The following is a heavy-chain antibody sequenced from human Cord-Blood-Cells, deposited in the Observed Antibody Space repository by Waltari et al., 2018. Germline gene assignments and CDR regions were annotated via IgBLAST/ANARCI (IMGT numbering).Heavy chain of an antibody. D-gene: IGHD3-22*01. CDR2: IKQDGSGK. V-gene: IGHV3-7*01. Sequence: EVQLVESGGGLVQPGGSLRLSCAASGFTFSSYWMSWVRQAPGKGLEWVANIKQDGSGKYYVDSVKGRFTITRDNAKNSLYLQMNSLRAEDTAVYYWARSYYDSSGYFDDWGQGTLVTVSS. J-gene: IGHJ4*02. CDR3: ARSYYDSSGYFDD. CDR1: GFTFSSYW.